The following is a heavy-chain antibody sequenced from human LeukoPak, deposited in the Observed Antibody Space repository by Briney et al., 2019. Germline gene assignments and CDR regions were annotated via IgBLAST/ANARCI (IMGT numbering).Heavy chain of an antibody. D-gene: IGHD4-17*01. CDR3: ARASDYGDYASDY. V-gene: IGHV4-59*01. Sequence: SETLSLTCTVSGGSISSYYWSWVRQPPGKGLEWIGYIYYSGSTNYNPSLKSRVTISVDTSQNQFSLKLSSVTAADTAVYYCARASDYGDYASDYWGQGTLVTVSS. J-gene: IGHJ4*02. CDR2: IYYSGST. CDR1: GGSISSYY.